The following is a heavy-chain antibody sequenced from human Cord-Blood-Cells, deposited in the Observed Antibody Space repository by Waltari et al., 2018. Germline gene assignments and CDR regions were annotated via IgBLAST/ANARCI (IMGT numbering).Heavy chain of an antibody. CDR2: IWYDGRNK. J-gene: IGHJ6*02. CDR3: ARDGWGYCSGGSCYGYNWNDVRYYYGMDV. Sequence: QVQLVESGGGVVQPGRSLRLSCAASGFTFSSYGMHWVRQAPGKGLEWVAVIWYDGRNKYYADSVKGRFTISRDNSKNTLYLQMNSLRAEDTAVYYCARDGWGYCSGGSCYGYNWNDVRYYYGMDVWGQGP. V-gene: IGHV3-33*01. CDR1: GFTFSSYG. D-gene: IGHD2-15*01.